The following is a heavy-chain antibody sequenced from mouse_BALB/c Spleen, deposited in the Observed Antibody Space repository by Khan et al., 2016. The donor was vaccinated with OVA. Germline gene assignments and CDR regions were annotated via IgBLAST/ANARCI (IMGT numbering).Heavy chain of an antibody. CDR2: ISYSGNT. J-gene: IGHJ2*01. CDR1: GYSITSDYA. Sequence: EVKLLESGPGLVKPSQSLSLTCTVTGYSITSDYAWNWIRQFPGNKLEWMGFISYSGNTNYNPSLKSRISITRDTSKNQFFLQLNSVTTEDTATYYCAGFKGGDFAYWGKGTTLTVSS. CDR3: AGFKGGDFAY. V-gene: IGHV3-2*02.